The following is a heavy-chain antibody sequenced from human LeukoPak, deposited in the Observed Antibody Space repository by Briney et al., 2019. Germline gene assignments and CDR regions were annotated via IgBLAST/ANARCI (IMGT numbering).Heavy chain of an antibody. V-gene: IGHV3-21*01. CDR3: AGEEPIYY. Sequence: GGSLRLSCAASGFTFSSYAMSWVRQAPGKGLEWVSSISSSSSYIYYADSVKGRFTISRDNAKNSLYLQMNSLRAEDTAVYYCAGEEPIYYWGQGTLVTVSS. J-gene: IGHJ4*02. CDR1: GFTFSSYA. D-gene: IGHD3-3*01. CDR2: ISSSSSYI.